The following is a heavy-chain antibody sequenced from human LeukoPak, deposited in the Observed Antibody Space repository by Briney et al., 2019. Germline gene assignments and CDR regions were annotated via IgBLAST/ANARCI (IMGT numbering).Heavy chain of an antibody. V-gene: IGHV4-59*08. CDR1: GGSISSYY. D-gene: IGHD3-16*02. J-gene: IGHJ4*02. Sequence: SETLSLTCTVSGGSISSYYWSWIRQPPGKGLEWIGYIYYSGSTNYNPSLKSRVTISVDTSKNQFSLKLSSVTAADTAVYYCARHNYDYVWGSYREYYFDYWGQGTLVIVSS. CDR2: IYYSGST. CDR3: ARHNYDYVWGSYREYYFDY.